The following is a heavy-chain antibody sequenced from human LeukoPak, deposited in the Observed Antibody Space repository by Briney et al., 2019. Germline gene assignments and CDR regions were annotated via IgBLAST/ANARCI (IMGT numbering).Heavy chain of an antibody. CDR3: ARDRWTSKYYFDY. D-gene: IGHD3/OR15-3a*01. CDR1: GFTFSSYA. V-gene: IGHV3-21*04. Sequence: PGGSLRLSCAASGFTFSSYAMSWVRQAPGQGLEWVSSITSGSSYIYYADSVKGRFTISRDNARNSLFLQMSSLRAEDTAVYFCARDRWTSKYYFDYWGQGTLVTVSS. J-gene: IGHJ4*02. CDR2: ITSGSSYI.